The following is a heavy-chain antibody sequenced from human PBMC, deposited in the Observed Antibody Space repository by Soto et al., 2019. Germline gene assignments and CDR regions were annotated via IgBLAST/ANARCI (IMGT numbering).Heavy chain of an antibody. CDR1: GFIFSSYA. CDR3: AKDQCRGGSCYSFDF. V-gene: IGHV3-23*01. J-gene: IGHJ4*02. D-gene: IGHD2-15*01. CDR2: LSGSGGST. Sequence: GGSLRLSCAASGFIFSSYAMSWVRQAPGKGLEWVSGLSGSGGSTYYADSVKGRFTISRDNSKNTLYLQMNSLGAEDTSVYYCAKDQCRGGSCYSFDFWGQGTLVTVSS.